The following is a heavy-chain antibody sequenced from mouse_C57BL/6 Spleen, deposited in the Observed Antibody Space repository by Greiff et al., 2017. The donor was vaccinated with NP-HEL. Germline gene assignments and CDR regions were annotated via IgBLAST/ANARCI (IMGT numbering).Heavy chain of an antibody. V-gene: IGHV5-12*01. Sequence: EVQVVESGGGLVQPGGSLKLSCAASGFTFSDYYMYWVRQTPEKRLEWVAYISNGGGSTYYPDTVKGRFTISRDNAKNTLYLQMSRLKSEDTARYYCARQGTGTLFAYWGQGTLVTVSA. J-gene: IGHJ3*01. CDR2: ISNGGGST. D-gene: IGHD4-1*01. CDR1: GFTFSDYY. CDR3: ARQGTGTLFAY.